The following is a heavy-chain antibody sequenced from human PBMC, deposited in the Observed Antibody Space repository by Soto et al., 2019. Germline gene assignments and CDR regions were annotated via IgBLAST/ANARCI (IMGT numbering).Heavy chain of an antibody. Sequence: ASVKVSCKASGYTFTGYYMHWVRQAPGQGLEWMGWINPNSGGTNYAQKFQGWVTMTRDTSISTAYMELSRLRSDDTAVYYCAGSAIAATEDHPGAFDIWGQGTMVTVSS. J-gene: IGHJ3*02. V-gene: IGHV1-2*04. D-gene: IGHD6-13*01. CDR2: INPNSGGT. CDR3: AGSAIAATEDHPGAFDI. CDR1: GYTFTGYY.